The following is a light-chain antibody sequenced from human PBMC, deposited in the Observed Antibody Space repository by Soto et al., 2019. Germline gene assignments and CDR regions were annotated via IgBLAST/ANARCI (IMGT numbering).Light chain of an antibody. J-gene: IGKJ5*01. Sequence: EIVLTQSPDTLSLSPGERATLSCRASQSVTSTYLAWYQQRPGQSPRLLIYGASTRATGIPARFSGSGSGTDFTLTISSLEPEDFAVYYCQQRSNWPPITFGQGTRLEIK. V-gene: IGKV3D-20*02. CDR3: QQRSNWPPIT. CDR2: GAS. CDR1: QSVTSTY.